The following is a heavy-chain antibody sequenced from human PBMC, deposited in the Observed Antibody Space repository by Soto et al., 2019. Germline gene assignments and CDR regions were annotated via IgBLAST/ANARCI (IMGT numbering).Heavy chain of an antibody. CDR2: IYYSGST. J-gene: IGHJ5*02. V-gene: IGHV4-39*01. D-gene: IGHD1-26*01. Sequence: ETLSLTCTVSGGSISSSSYYWGWIRQPPGKGLEWIGSIYYSGSTYYNPSLKSRVTISVDTSKNQFSLKLSSVTAADTAVYYCATQEVGGSYVYTFDPWGQGTLVTVSS. CDR3: ATQEVGGSYVYTFDP. CDR1: GGSISSSSYY.